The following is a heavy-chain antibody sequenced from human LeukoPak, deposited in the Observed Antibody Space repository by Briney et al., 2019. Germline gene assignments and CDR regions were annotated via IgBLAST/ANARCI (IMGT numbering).Heavy chain of an antibody. CDR2: ISYDGSNK. J-gene: IGHJ3*02. CDR1: GFTFSSYA. CDR3: AKSQPKYSGSLDAFDI. D-gene: IGHD1-26*01. V-gene: IGHV3-30*04. Sequence: GGSLRLSCAASGFTFSSYAMHWVRQAPGKGLEWVAVISYDGSNKYYADSVKGRFTISRDNSKNTLYLQMNSLRAEDTAVYYCAKSQPKYSGSLDAFDIWGQGTMVTVSS.